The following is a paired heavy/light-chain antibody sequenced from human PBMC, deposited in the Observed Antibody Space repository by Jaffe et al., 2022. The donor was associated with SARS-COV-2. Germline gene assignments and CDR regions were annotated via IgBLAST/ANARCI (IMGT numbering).Heavy chain of an antibody. CDR3: AREQLVSGDSCYAY. D-gene: IGHD2-15*01. CDR2: INAGDGKT. Sequence: QVQLVQSGAEVKKPGASVKVSCKASGYTFTNYAMHWVRQAPGQRLEWMGWINAGDGKTKYSQKIQGRVTITRDTSASTVYVELSSLRFEDTALYYCAREQLVSGDSCYAYWGQGTPVTVSS. V-gene: IGHV1-3*01. CDR1: GYTFTNYA. J-gene: IGHJ4*02.
Light chain of an antibody. CDR3: HQYDNSPRT. CDR2: DTS. Sequence: EIVLTQSPGTLSLSPGERATLSCRASQSVSSKYLVWYQQKPGQAPRLLIYDTSSRATGIPDRFSGSGSGTDFTLTISRLEPEDFAVYYCHQYDNSPRTFGQGTKVEIK. CDR1: QSVSSKY. J-gene: IGKJ1*01. V-gene: IGKV3-20*01.